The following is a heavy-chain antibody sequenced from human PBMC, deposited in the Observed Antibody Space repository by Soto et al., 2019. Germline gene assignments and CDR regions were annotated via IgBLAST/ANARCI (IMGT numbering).Heavy chain of an antibody. J-gene: IGHJ4*02. CDR1: GFTFSSYA. CDR3: AKDGGGSVVATPDY. D-gene: IGHD5-12*01. V-gene: IGHV3-23*01. CDR2: ISGSGGST. Sequence: GGSLRLSCAASGFTFSSYAMSWVRQAPGKGLEWVSAISGSGGSTYYADSVKGRFTISRDNSKNTLYLQMNSLRAEDTAVYYCAKDGGGSVVATPDYWGQGTLVTVSS.